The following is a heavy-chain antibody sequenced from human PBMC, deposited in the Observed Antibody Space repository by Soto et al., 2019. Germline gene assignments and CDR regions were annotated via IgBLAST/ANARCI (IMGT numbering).Heavy chain of an antibody. J-gene: IGHJ4*02. CDR2: IYYGGST. D-gene: IGHD7-27*01. V-gene: IGHV4-59*08. CDR3: AKNWNWGSLVH. CDR1: GDSISTVY. Sequence: SETLSHTCTVSGDSISTVYWIWIRQSPGKGLEWIGFIYYGGSTNYNPSLKSRVTISVDTPKNQFSLKLSSVTAADTAVYYCAKNWNWGSLVHWGQGTLVTVSS.